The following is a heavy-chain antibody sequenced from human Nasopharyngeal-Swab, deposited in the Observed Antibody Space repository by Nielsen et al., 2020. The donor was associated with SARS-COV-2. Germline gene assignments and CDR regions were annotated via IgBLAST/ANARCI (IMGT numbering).Heavy chain of an antibody. J-gene: IGHJ5*02. V-gene: IGHV3-30-3*01. CDR3: ARDSRRYCSSTSCYMGNWFDP. D-gene: IGHD2-2*02. CDR2: ISYDGSDA. Sequence: GRQAPGKGLEWGAVISYDGSDAYYADSVKGRFTISRDNSENTLYLQVNSLRTEDTAVYYCARDSRRYCSSTSCYMGNWFDPWGQGTLVTVSS.